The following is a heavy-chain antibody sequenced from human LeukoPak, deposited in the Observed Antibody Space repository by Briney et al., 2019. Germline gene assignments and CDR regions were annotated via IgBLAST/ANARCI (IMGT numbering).Heavy chain of an antibody. J-gene: IGHJ5*02. Sequence: GASVKVSCKASGYTFTSYDINWVREATGQGLEWMGWMNPNSGKTGYAQKFQGRVTKTRNTSISTAYMELSSLRSEDTAVYYCARGGILFVGSGSLNWFDPWGQGTLVTVSS. D-gene: IGHD3-10*01. CDR2: MNPNSGKT. CDR1: GYTFTSYD. CDR3: ARGGILFVGSGSLNWFDP. V-gene: IGHV1-8*01.